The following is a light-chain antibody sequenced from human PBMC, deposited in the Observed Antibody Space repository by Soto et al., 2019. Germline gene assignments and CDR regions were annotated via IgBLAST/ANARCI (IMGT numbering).Light chain of an antibody. CDR1: QSVSSSY. Sequence: EIVLTQSPGTLALSAGERATLSCRASQSVSSSYLAWYQQKPGQAPRLLIYDASNRATGIPARFSGSGSGTDFTLTISSLEPEDSAVYYCQQNLGVHTFGQGTKVDTK. J-gene: IGKJ1*01. V-gene: IGKV3-11*01. CDR3: QQNLGVHT. CDR2: DAS.